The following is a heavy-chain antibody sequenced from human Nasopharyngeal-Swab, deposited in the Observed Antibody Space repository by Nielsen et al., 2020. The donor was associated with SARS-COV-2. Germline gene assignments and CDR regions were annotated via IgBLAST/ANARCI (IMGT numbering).Heavy chain of an antibody. D-gene: IGHD6-6*01. CDR3: ARVRGRSSSFQGGMDV. V-gene: IGHV1-69*13. J-gene: IGHJ6*02. CDR2: IIPIFGTA. Sequence: SVKVSCKASGGTFSSYAISWVRQAPGQGLEWIGGIIPIFGTANYAQKFQGRVTITADESTSTAYMELSSLRSEDTAVYYCARVRGRSSSFQGGMDVWGQGTTVTVSS. CDR1: GGTFSSYA.